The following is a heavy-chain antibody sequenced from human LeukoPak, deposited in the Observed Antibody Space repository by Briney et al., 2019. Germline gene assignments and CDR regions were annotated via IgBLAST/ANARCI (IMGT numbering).Heavy chain of an antibody. CDR3: ARRAKWALDY. V-gene: IGHV4-39*07. Sequence: SETLSLTCTVSGGSISSSSYYWGWIRQPPGKGLEWIGSIYYSGSTYYNPSLKSRVTISVDTSKNQFSLKLSSVTAADTAVYYCARRAKWALDYWGQGTLVTVPS. CDR1: GGSISSSSYY. D-gene: IGHD1-26*01. J-gene: IGHJ4*02. CDR2: IYYSGST.